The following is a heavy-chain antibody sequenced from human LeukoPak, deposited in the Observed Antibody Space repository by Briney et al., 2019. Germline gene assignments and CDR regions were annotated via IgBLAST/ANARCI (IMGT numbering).Heavy chain of an antibody. J-gene: IGHJ4*02. D-gene: IGHD2-2*01. CDR2: ISGSGGST. CDR1: GFTFSSYA. CDR3: AKTGPLCSSTSCYPDY. Sequence: GGSLRLSCAASGFTFSSYAMSWVRQAPGKGLEWVSAISGSGGSTYYADSVKGRFTISRDNSKNTLYLQMNSLRAEDTAVYYCAKTGPLCSSTSCYPDYWGQGTLVTVSS. V-gene: IGHV3-23*01.